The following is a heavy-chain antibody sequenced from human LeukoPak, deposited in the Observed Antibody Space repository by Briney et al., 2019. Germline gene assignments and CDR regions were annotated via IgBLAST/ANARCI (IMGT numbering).Heavy chain of an antibody. CDR2: ISSSSSYI. J-gene: IGHJ4*02. Sequence: PGGSLRLSCAASGFTFSSYSMNWVRQAPGKGLEWVSSISSSSSYIYYADSVKGRFTISRDNAKNSLYLQMNSLRAEDTAVYYCARAPITFGGVIGPFDYWGQGTLVTVSS. CDR1: GFTFSSYS. V-gene: IGHV3-21*01. CDR3: ARAPITFGGVIGPFDY. D-gene: IGHD3-16*02.